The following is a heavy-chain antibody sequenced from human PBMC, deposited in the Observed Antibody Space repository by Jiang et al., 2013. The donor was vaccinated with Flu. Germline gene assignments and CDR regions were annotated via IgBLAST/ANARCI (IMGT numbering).Heavy chain of an antibody. Sequence: SCEGSGYSFPNYWIGWVRQMPGKGLDWMGIIRLVDSDTRYSPSFQGQVTISADKSINTAYLQWSSLKASDTAMYYCARHRGDDYGDHDLDYWGQGTLVTVSS. D-gene: IGHD4-17*01. CDR2: IRLVDSDT. J-gene: IGHJ4*02. CDR1: GYSFPNYW. V-gene: IGHV5-51*01. CDR3: ARHRGDDYGDHDLDY.